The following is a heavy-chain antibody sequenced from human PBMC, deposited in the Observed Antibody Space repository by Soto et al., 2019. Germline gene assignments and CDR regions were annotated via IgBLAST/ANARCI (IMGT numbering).Heavy chain of an antibody. CDR2: IWYDGINK. V-gene: IGHV3-33*01. CDR1: GFSFNSYG. D-gene: IGHD3-10*01. Sequence: GGSLRLSCAASGFSFNSYGMHWVRQAPGKGLEWVAIIWYDGINKYYADSVTGRFTVSRDNSKNMLYLDLNSLRAEDTAVYYCARDDYYYGSERRGSFDYWGQGTLVTVSS. CDR3: ARDDYYYGSERRGSFDY. J-gene: IGHJ4*02.